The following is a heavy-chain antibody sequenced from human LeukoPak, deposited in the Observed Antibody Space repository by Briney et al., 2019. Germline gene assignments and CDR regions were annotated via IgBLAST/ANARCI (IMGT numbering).Heavy chain of an antibody. D-gene: IGHD2-15*01. CDR3: ASLPSVEVAEHFY. J-gene: IGHJ4*02. CDR2: IYSSGST. Sequence: SETLSLTRTVSGGSIRFGTYYWGWIRQPAGKGLEWIGRIYSSGSTNYNPSLKSRVTISVDKSKNQFSLKLSSVTAADTAVYYCASLPSVEVAEHFYWGQGTLVTVSS. CDR1: GGSIRFGTYY. V-gene: IGHV4-61*02.